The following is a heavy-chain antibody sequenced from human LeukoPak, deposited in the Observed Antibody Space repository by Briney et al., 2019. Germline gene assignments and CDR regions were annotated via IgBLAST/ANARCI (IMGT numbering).Heavy chain of an antibody. V-gene: IGHV3-21*01. D-gene: IGHD2-15*01. J-gene: IGHJ2*01. CDR3: ARAVYCSGGGCFWYFDL. CDR2: ISSSSRFI. Sequence: PGGSLRLSCAASGISFSNYSMNWVRQAPGKGLEWVSLISSSSRFIYYGDSVKGRFTISRDNAKKSLYLQMNSLRAEDTAVYYCARAVYCSGGGCFWYFDLWGRGTLVTVSS. CDR1: GISFSNYS.